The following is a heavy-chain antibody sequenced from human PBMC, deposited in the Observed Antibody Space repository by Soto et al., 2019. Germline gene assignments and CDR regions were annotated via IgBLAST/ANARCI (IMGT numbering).Heavy chain of an antibody. Sequence: GGSLRLSCVASGFTFSSYAMRWVRQAPGKGLEWVAVISYDGSNKYYADSVKGRFTISRDNSKNTLYLQMNSLRAEDTAVYYCARDGYCSGGSCYSVYYYYYGMDVWGQGTTVTVSS. V-gene: IGHV3-30-3*01. J-gene: IGHJ6*02. CDR1: GFTFSSYA. CDR3: ARDGYCSGGSCYSVYYYYYGMDV. CDR2: ISYDGSNK. D-gene: IGHD2-15*01.